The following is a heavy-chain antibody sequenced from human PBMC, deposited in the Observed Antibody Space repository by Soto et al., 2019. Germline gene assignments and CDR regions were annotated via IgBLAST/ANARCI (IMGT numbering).Heavy chain of an antibody. CDR2: IYWNGEK. J-gene: IGHJ5*02. Sequence: QITLKESGPTLVNPTQTLTLTCSFSGFSLTTGVGVGWIRQPPGKALEWLAIIYWNGEKLYNPSLKTRLTITKDTSKNQVVLTVTDMDPVDTATYYCAHRVNMARGPYNYFGPWGQGTLVTVSS. V-gene: IGHV2-5*01. CDR3: AHRVNMARGPYNYFGP. D-gene: IGHD3-10*01. CDR1: GFSLTTGVG.